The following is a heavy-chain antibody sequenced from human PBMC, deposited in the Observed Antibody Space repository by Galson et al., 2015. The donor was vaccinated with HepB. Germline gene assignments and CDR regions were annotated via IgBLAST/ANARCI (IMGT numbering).Heavy chain of an antibody. CDR3: ARGGQLDP. J-gene: IGHJ5*02. CDR2: ISGSGDDT. V-gene: IGHV3-23*01. CDR1: GFTFSNYA. Sequence: SLRLSCAASGFTFSNYAMSWVRQAPGKGLEWVSVISGSGDDTHYTDSVKGRFIISRDNSKNTLNLQMDSLRAEDTAVYYCARGGQLDPWGQGTLVTVSS. D-gene: IGHD3-16*01.